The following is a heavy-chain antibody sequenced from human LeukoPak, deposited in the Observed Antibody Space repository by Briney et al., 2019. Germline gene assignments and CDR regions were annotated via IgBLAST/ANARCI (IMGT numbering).Heavy chain of an antibody. V-gene: IGHV3-48*04. CDR3: ARDGSMHYYDSSLLVDY. CDR1: GFSIEDHS. CDR2: ISSSSSTI. Sequence: QTGGSLRLSCAASGFSIEDHSMHWVRQAPGKGLEWVSYISSSSSTIYYADSVKGRFTISRDNAKNSLYLQMNSLRAEDTAVYYCARDGSMHYYDSSLLVDYWGQGTLVTVSS. D-gene: IGHD3-22*01. J-gene: IGHJ4*02.